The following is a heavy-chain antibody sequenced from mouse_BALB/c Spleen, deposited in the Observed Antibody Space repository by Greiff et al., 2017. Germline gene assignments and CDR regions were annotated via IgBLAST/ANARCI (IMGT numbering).Heavy chain of an antibody. V-gene: IGHV5-12-2*01. J-gene: IGHJ2*01. Sequence: EVKLMESGGGLVQPGGSLKLSCAASGFTFSSYTMSWVRQTPEKRLEWVAYISNGGGSTYYPDTVKGRFTISRDNAKNTLYLQMSSLKSEDTAMYYCARRGTRYYFDYWGQGTTLTVSS. CDR2: ISNGGGST. CDR3: ARRGTRYYFDY. D-gene: IGHD3-3*01. CDR1: GFTFSSYT.